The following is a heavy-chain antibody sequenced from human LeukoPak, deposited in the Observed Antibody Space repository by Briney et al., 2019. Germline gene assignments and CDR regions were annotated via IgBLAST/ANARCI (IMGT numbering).Heavy chain of an antibody. CDR2: IYTSGST. Sequence: SETLSRTCTVSGGSISSGSYYWSWIRQPAGKGLEWIGRIYTSGSTNYNPSLKSRVTISVDTSKNQFSLKLSSVTAADTAVYYCARAKGYSGSYYGPYYYYYYMDVWGKGTTVTVSS. D-gene: IGHD1-26*01. J-gene: IGHJ6*03. CDR1: GGSISSGSYY. CDR3: ARAKGYSGSYYGPYYYYYYMDV. V-gene: IGHV4-61*02.